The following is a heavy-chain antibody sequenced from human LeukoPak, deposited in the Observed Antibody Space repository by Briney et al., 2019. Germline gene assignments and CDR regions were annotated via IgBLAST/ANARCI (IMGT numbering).Heavy chain of an antibody. J-gene: IGHJ6*03. D-gene: IGHD6-13*01. CDR2: INPNSGGT. Sequence: ASVKVSCKASGYTFTGYYMHWVRQAPGQGLEWMGWINPNSGGTNYAQKFQGRVTMTRDTSISTVYMELSSLRSEDTAVYYCASPPVPQAAAITPGYFYYYMDVWGKGTTVTVSS. CDR3: ASPPVPQAAAITPGYFYYYMDV. V-gene: IGHV1-2*02. CDR1: GYTFTGYY.